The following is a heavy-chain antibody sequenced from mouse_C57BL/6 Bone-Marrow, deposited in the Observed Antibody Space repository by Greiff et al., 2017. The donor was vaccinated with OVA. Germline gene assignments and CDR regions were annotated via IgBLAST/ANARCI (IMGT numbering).Heavy chain of an antibody. J-gene: IGHJ2*01. Sequence: QVHVKQPGAELVKPGASVKVSCKASGYTFTSYWMHWVKQRPGQGLEWIGRIHPSDSDTNYNQKFKGQATLTVDKSSSTAYMQLSSLTSEDSAVYDCAIAITTVVAKGYWGQGTTLTVSS. CDR1: GYTFTSYW. CDR3: AIAITTVVAKGY. CDR2: IHPSDSDT. D-gene: IGHD1-1*01. V-gene: IGHV1-74*01.